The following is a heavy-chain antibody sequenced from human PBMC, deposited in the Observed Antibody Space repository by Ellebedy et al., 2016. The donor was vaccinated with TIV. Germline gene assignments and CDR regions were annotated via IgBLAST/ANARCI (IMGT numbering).Heavy chain of an antibody. CDR3: ARIERVVTNDAFDI. V-gene: IGHV2-26*01. J-gene: IGHJ3*02. Sequence: SGPTLVKPTETLTLTCTVSGFSLSHDRMGVSWIRQPPGKALEWLAHIFSNDEKSYSTSLKSRLTISKDTSKSQVVLTMTNMDPVDTATYYCARIERVVTNDAFDIWGQGTMVTVSS. CDR2: IFSNDEK. D-gene: IGHD4-23*01. CDR1: GFSLSHDRMG.